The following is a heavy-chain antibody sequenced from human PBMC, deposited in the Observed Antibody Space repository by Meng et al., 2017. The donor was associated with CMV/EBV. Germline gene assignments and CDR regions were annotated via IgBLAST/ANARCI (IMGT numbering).Heavy chain of an antibody. J-gene: IGHJ4*02. Sequence: KASGGTFSRYTISWVRQAPGQGLEWMGRIIPILGIANYAQKFQGRVTITADKSTSTAYMELSSLRSEDTAVYYCARGGSRGGTSNFDYWGQGTLVTVSS. CDR2: IIPILGIA. CDR1: GGTFSRYT. V-gene: IGHV1-69*02. D-gene: IGHD1-1*01. CDR3: ARGGSRGGTSNFDY.